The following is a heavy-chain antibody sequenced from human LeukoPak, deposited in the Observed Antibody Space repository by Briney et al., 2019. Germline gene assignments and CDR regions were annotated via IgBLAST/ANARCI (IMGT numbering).Heavy chain of an antibody. CDR2: ISGDGGST. D-gene: IGHD3-16*01. V-gene: IGHV3-23*01. Sequence: GGSLRLSCAAPGFMFHDYAIHWVRQAPGKGLEWVSLISGDGGSTFYADSVKGRFTISRDNSKNTLYLQMNSLRAEDTAVYYCAKREWGADAFDIWGQGTMVTVSS. CDR3: AKREWGADAFDI. CDR1: GFMFHDYA. J-gene: IGHJ3*02.